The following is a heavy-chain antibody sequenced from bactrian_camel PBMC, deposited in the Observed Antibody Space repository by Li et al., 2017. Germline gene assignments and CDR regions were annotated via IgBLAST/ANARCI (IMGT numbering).Heavy chain of an antibody. J-gene: IGHJ4*01. CDR2: IYTGGGIT. V-gene: IGHV3S54*01. D-gene: IGHD3*01. Sequence: QVQLVESGGGSVQPGGSLRLSCAVSGYIYSSKYMGWFRQAPGKEREGVAAIYTGGGITYYADSVKGRITISQDNAKNMVYLQVNSLKAEDTAMYYCAAGWSFGVGTLLRRHYNYWGQGTQVTVS. CDR1: GYIYSSKY. CDR3: AAGWSFGVGTLLRRHYNY.